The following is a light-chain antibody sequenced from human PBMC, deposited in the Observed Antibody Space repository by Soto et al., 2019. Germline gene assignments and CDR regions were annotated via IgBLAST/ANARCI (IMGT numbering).Light chain of an antibody. CDR2: DIS. CDR3: QQYHTYPRT. J-gene: IGKJ5*01. Sequence: DIQMTQSPSSLAVSVGDRVTITCRARQRVGKYLAWFQQKPGRAPESLIYDISNLQSGVPSKFSGSGSWTDFTLTITSLQPEDSGTYYCQQYHTYPRTFGQGTRMEIK. CDR1: QRVGKY. V-gene: IGKV1-16*02.